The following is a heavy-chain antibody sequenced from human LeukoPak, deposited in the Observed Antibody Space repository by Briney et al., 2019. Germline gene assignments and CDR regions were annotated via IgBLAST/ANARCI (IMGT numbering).Heavy chain of an antibody. CDR2: INHSGST. Sequence: SETLSLTCAVYGGSFSGYYWSWIRQPPGKGLEWIGEINHSGSTNYNPSLKSRVTISVDTSKNQFSLKLSSVTAADTAVYHCARGARYSSGWYTRGVRFDYWGQGTLVTVSS. CDR1: GGSFSGYY. V-gene: IGHV4-34*01. CDR3: ARGARYSSGWYTRGVRFDY. J-gene: IGHJ4*02. D-gene: IGHD6-19*01.